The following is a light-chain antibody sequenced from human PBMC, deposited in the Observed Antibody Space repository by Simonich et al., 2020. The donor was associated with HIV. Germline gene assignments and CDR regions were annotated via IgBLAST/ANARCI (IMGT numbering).Light chain of an antibody. J-gene: IGKJ2*01. Sequence: DIQMTQSPSSLSASVGDRVTITCQASQDISNYLNWYQQKPGKAPKLLIYAASNLEAGVPSRVSGSGSGTDFTLTISSMQSEDFAVYYCQQYNNWPPGYTFGQGTKLEIK. CDR3: QQYNNWPPGYT. V-gene: IGKV1-33*01. CDR2: AAS. CDR1: QDISNY.